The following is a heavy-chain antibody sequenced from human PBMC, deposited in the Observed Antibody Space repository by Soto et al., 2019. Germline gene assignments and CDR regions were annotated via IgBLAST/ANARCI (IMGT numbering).Heavy chain of an antibody. V-gene: IGHV4-39*02. D-gene: IGHD3-16*01. CDR2: VHPSGNT. CDR1: GGSFSSSPGYY. Sequence: SETLSLTCTVSGGSFSSSPGYYWGWMRQPPGKGLEWIGTVHPSGNTYYNPSFKSRVTISKDSSMNHLSLQLTSVTAADTAIYFCKTRGDAWKTGLWGQAILVTVS. J-gene: IGHJ4*02. CDR3: KTRGDAWKTGL.